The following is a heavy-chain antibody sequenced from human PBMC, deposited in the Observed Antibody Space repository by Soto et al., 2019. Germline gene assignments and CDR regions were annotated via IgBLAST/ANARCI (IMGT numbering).Heavy chain of an antibody. CDR1: GDSVSSYSAA. CDR2: TYYRSRWYN. J-gene: IGHJ6*03. CDR3: AGTTSHQWYYMDV. D-gene: IGHD1-7*01. V-gene: IGHV6-1*01. Sequence: PPQTLSLTCAIPGDSVSSYSAAWNWIRLSPSRGLEWLARTYYRSRWYNDYAVSVRSRITVNPDTSKNQFSLQLTSVTPEDTAVYYCAGTTSHQWYYMDVWGKGTTVTVSS.